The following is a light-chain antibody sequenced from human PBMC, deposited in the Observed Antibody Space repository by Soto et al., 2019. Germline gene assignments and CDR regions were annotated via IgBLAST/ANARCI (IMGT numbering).Light chain of an antibody. CDR1: QGIASA. V-gene: IGKV1-13*02. J-gene: IGKJ5*01. CDR3: QQFNSYPVT. Sequence: AIQLTQSPSSLSATVGDRVTITCRASQGIASALAWYQQKPGKAPKLLIYDASSLESGVPSRFSGSGSGTDFTLTISSLQPEDFATYYCQQFNSYPVTFGQGARLEI. CDR2: DAS.